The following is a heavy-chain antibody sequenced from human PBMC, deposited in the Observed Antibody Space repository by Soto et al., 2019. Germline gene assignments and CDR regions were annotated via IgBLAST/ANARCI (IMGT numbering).Heavy chain of an antibody. J-gene: IGHJ5*02. D-gene: IGHD3-10*01. CDR1: GFTFSSYS. CDR3: ARDPHYYVSGSYYNPLNCFDP. V-gene: IGHV3-21*01. Sequence: EVQLVESGGGLVKPGGSLRLSCAASGFTFSSYSMNWVRQAPGKGLEWVSSISSSSSYIYYADSVKGRFTISSDNAKNSLYLQMNSLRAEDTAVYYCARDPHYYVSGSYYNPLNCFDPWGQGTLVTVSS. CDR2: ISSSSSYI.